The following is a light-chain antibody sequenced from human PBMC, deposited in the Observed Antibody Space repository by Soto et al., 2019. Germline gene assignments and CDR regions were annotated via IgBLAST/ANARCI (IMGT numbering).Light chain of an antibody. CDR1: QDISNF. V-gene: IGKV1-33*01. CDR2: DAS. J-gene: IGKJ2*01. Sequence: DIQLTQSPSFLSASVGDSVTITCQASQDISNFLNWYHQWPGKAPKLLISDASSLQGGVPSRYRGSGAGTKFVLTITSLQPEDIGSYYCQQYEDVPTFGQGTKVGVK. CDR3: QQYEDVPT.